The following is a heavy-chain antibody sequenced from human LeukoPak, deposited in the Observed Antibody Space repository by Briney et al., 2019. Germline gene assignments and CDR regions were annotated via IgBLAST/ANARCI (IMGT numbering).Heavy chain of an antibody. CDR2: MYPSDSDT. J-gene: IGHJ5*02. CDR1: RYSFSYHW. V-gene: IGHV5-51*01. Sequence: GESLKISCPGSRYSFSYHWIAWVRTMPRKGLEWRAMMYPSDSDTRYSPSFQGQVTTSVAKTITTAYLQWNSLTGEYTAMYYSTRRDTSGSLFWFDPGGQGTLVTVS. CDR3: TRRDTSGSLFWFDP. D-gene: IGHD3-10*01.